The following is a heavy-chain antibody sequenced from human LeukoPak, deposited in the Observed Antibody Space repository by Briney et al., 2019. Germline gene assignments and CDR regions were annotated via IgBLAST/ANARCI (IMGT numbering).Heavy chain of an antibody. CDR3: ARGAGYSGYGVYYYYYMDV. J-gene: IGHJ6*03. D-gene: IGHD5-12*01. CDR2: INPNSGGT. Sequence: GASVKVSCKASGYTFTGYYMHWVRQAPGQGLEWMGWINPNSGGTNYAQKFQGRVTMTTDTSTSTAYMELRSLRSDDTAVYYCARGAGYSGYGVYYYYYMDVWGKGTTVTVPS. V-gene: IGHV1-2*02. CDR1: GYTFTGYY.